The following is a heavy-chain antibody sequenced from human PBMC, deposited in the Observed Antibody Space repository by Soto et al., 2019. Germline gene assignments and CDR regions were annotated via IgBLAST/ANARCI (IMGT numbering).Heavy chain of an antibody. CDR3: AKGRGGSGSLTPRVDF. V-gene: IGHV3-23*01. CDR2: ISGGGDTT. D-gene: IGHD3-10*01. Sequence: EVQLLESGGGLVQPGGSLRLSCAASGFTFNNYAMTWVRQAPGKGLEWGSGISGGGDTTSYADSVKGRFTVSRDGSNNTLYLQMSSLRAEDTALYYCAKGRGGSGSLTPRVDFWGQGTLVTVSS. CDR1: GFTFNNYA. J-gene: IGHJ4*02.